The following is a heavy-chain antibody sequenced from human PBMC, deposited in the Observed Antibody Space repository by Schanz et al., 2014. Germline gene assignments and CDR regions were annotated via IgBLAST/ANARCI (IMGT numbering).Heavy chain of an antibody. J-gene: IGHJ4*02. V-gene: IGHV3-23*01. CDR1: GFTFADYY. Sequence: VQLLESGGGLFKPGGSLRLSCAGSGFTFADYYMTWIRQAPGKGLEWVSGIGGSGDSTHYADSVKGRFIISRDNSENTLYLQMNSLRAEDTAVYYCARDGDFDCWGQGTLVTVSS. CDR3: ARDGDFDC. CDR2: IGGSGDST.